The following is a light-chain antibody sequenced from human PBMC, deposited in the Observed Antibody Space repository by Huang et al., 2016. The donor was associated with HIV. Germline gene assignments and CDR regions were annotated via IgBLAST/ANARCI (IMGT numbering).Light chain of an antibody. CDR1: QSLLYGSKIKNY. CDR3: QQYYSTPYT. Sequence: DILMTQSPDSPAVSLGDRATITCKSSQSLLYGSKIKNYLTWYQQKPGQAPKLLIYWASTLESGVPARCSGSGSGTEFTLTISSLQAEDVAVYYCQQYYSTPYTFGQGTKLEI. J-gene: IGKJ2*01. CDR2: WAS. V-gene: IGKV4-1*01.